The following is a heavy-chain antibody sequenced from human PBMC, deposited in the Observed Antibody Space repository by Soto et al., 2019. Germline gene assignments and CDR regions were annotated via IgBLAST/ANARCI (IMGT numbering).Heavy chain of an antibody. Sequence: QVQLVQSGAEVKKPGASVKVSCKASGYTFTSYGISWVRQAPGQGLEWMGWISAYNGNTNYAQKLQGRVTMTTDTSTSTAYMELRRLRSDDTAVYYCARDRPYDFWSGYEDYWGQGTLVTVSS. V-gene: IGHV1-18*01. D-gene: IGHD3-3*01. CDR2: ISAYNGNT. J-gene: IGHJ4*02. CDR3: ARDRPYDFWSGYEDY. CDR1: GYTFTSYG.